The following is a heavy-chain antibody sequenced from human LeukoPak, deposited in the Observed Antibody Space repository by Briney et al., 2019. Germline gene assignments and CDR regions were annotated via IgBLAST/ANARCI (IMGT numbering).Heavy chain of an antibody. Sequence: GGSLRLSCAASVFTFSSNWMHWVRQAPGKGLVWVSRINEDGSTTNYADSVKGRSTIFRDNAKNTLYLQMNSLRAEDTAVYYCVRDLGGRSGHWGQGTLVTVSS. V-gene: IGHV3-74*01. D-gene: IGHD1-26*01. CDR2: INEDGSTT. CDR1: VFTFSSNW. CDR3: VRDLGGRSGH. J-gene: IGHJ4*02.